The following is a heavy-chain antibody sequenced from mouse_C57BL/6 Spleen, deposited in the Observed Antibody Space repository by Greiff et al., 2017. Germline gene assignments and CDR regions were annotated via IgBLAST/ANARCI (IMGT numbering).Heavy chain of an antibody. CDR2: IYPGSGST. D-gene: IGHD2-4*01. Sequence: QVQLQQPGAELVKPGASVKMSCKASGYTFTSYWITWVKQRPGQGLEWIGDIYPGSGSTNYNEKFKSKATLTVDTSSSTAYMQLSSLTSEDSAVYYGAAYYDYDGPWGYWGQGTTLTVSS. CDR3: AAYYDYDGPWGY. V-gene: IGHV1-55*01. J-gene: IGHJ2*01. CDR1: GYTFTSYW.